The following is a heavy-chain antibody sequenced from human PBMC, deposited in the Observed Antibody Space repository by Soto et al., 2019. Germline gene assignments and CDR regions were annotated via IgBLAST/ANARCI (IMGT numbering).Heavy chain of an antibody. J-gene: IGHJ5*02. D-gene: IGHD2-21*01. CDR1: GAALNSGNYY. V-gene: IGHV4-31*03. CDR3: ARLRIATNNYKWFDP. CDR2: IYVTGAV. Sequence: LSLTCSVSGAALNSGNYYWSWNRQVPGKGLEWIGHIYVTGAVDYNPSLRDRITISQDTSERQFSLNLRLVTAADTAVYYCARLRIATNNYKWFDPWGQGTLVTVSS.